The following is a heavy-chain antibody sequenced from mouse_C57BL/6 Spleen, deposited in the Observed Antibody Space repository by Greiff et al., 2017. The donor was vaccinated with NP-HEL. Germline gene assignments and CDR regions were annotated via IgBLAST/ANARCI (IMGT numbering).Heavy chain of an antibody. CDR1: GFTFSDYY. Sequence: EVMLVESGGGLVQPGGSLQLSCAASGFTFSDYYMYWVRQTPEKRLEWVAYISNGGGSTYYPDTVKGRFTISRDNAKNTLYLQMSRLKSEDTAMYYCARGGYGSSYWYFDVWGTGTTVTVSS. D-gene: IGHD1-1*01. CDR3: ARGGYGSSYWYFDV. CDR2: ISNGGGST. J-gene: IGHJ1*03. V-gene: IGHV5-12*01.